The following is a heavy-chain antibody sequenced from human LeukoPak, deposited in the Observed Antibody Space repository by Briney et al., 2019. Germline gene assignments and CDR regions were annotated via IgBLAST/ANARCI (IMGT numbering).Heavy chain of an antibody. V-gene: IGHV1-8*01. CDR1: GYTFTSYD. CDR2: MNPNSGNT. Sequence: ASVKVSCKASGYTFTSYDINWVRQATGQGLEWMGWMNPNSGNTSYAQKFQGRVTMTRNTSISTAYMELSSLRSEDTAVYYCARGCHDFFGVVPCYWGQGTLVTVSS. D-gene: IGHD3-3*01. J-gene: IGHJ4*02. CDR3: ARGCHDFFGVVPCY.